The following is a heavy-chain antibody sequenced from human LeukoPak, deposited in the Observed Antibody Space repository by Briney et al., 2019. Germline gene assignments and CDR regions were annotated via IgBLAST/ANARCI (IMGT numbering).Heavy chain of an antibody. CDR1: GYSFTDYY. D-gene: IGHD2-2*01. CDR3: ARDLVVVPASNLGY. Sequence: ASVKVSCKTSGYSFTDYYMHWVRQAPGQGLEWMGWINPNSGGTNYAQKFQGRVTMTRDTSISTAYMELSRLRSDDTAVYYCARDLVVVPASNLGYWGQGTLVTVSS. V-gene: IGHV1-2*02. J-gene: IGHJ4*02. CDR2: INPNSGGT.